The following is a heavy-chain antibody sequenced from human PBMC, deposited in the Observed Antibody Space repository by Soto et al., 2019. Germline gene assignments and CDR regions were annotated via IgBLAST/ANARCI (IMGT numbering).Heavy chain of an antibody. J-gene: IGHJ5*02. V-gene: IGHV3-30*03. CDR2: ISFDGNNK. D-gene: IGHD6-25*01. CDR1: GFAFNSYG. CDR3: VSNPWKDVHLAATADNYVDT. Sequence: QVQLVESGGGVVQSGGSLRLSCAASGFAFNSYGLHWVRQTPGVGLEWVAVISFDGNNKFYADSVRGRLSIYRDDSRNTLFLQIDDLRPDDSGGYYCVSNPWKDVHLAATADNYVDTWGKGTLVTVSS.